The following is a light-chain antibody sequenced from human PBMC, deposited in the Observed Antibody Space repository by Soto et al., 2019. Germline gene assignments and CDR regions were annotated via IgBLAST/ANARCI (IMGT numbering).Light chain of an antibody. V-gene: IGKV3-11*01. CDR3: QQRSMWLYT. CDR1: QTVSSY. CDR2: DAS. Sequence: EIVLTQSPATLSLSPGERATLSCRASQTVSSYLAWYQQKLGQAPRLLIYDASTRATDIPARFSGSGSGTDFTLTISGLEPDDFAVYYCQQRSMWLYTFGQGTKLEV. J-gene: IGKJ2*01.